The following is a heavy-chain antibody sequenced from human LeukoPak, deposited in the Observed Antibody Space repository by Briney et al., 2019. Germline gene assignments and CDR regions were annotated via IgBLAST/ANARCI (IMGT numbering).Heavy chain of an antibody. J-gene: IGHJ4*02. CDR2: IKRDGGEK. V-gene: IGHV3-7*03. CDR3: VRGQGVQWNY. D-gene: IGHD1-26*01. Sequence: GGSLRLSCAASGFTFSNHWMSWVRQAPGKGLEWVANIKRDGGEKHHVASVKGRFTISRDNAKNSLYLQMNSLRADDTAVYYCVRGQGVQWNYWGQGTQVTVSS. CDR1: GFTFSNHW.